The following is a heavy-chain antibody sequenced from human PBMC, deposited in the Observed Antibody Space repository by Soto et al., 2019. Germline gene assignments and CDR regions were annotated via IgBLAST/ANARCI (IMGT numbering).Heavy chain of an antibody. V-gene: IGHV3-30*18. CDR3: AKDYGDYNCNYGMDV. D-gene: IGHD4-17*01. CDR1: GFPFSAYA. Sequence: QVQLVESGGGVVQPGGSLRLSCAASGFPFSAYAMHWVRQAPGKGLEWVAVISYEGSNRFYADSVKGRFTVSRDNSKNMVYLQMNSLRGEDTAVFYCAKDYGDYNCNYGMDVWGQGTTVTVSS. CDR2: ISYEGSNR. J-gene: IGHJ6*02.